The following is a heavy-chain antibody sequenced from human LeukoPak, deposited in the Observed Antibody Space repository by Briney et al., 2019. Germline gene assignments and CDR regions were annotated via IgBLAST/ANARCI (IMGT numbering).Heavy chain of an antibody. CDR1: GGSISSYY. CDR2: IYYSGST. Sequence: SETLSLTCTVSGGSISSYYWSWIRQPPGKGLEWIGYIYYSGSTNYSPSLKSRVTISVDTSKNQFSLKLSSVTAADTAVYYCARSKGNYYDSSGYSPWGQGTLVTVSS. J-gene: IGHJ5*02. D-gene: IGHD3-22*01. CDR3: ARSKGNYYDSSGYSP. V-gene: IGHV4-59*01.